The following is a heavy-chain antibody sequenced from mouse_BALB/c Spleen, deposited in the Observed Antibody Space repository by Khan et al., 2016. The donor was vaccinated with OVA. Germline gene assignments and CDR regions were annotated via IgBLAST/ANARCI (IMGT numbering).Heavy chain of an antibody. J-gene: IGHJ3*01. CDR2: IYPGSDST. V-gene: IGHV1-77*01. Sequence: QVQLQQSGPELVKPGASVKMSCKASGYTFTDYVMHWVKQRHGQGLEWIGQIYPGSDSTYYNEKFKGKATLTADRSSSTAYLQLSNLTSEDSAVYIAARAGADMFAKWGQGTLVTVSA. D-gene: IGHD3-3*01. CDR1: GYTFTDYV. CDR3: ARAGADMFAK.